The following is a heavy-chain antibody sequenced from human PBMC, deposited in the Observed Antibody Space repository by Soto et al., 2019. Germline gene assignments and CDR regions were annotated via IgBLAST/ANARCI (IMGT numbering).Heavy chain of an antibody. V-gene: IGHV4-39*01. D-gene: IGHD6-13*01. CDR3: ARRLFTNSWPSYFDY. CDR2: LHYSGST. J-gene: IGHJ4*02. Sequence: SETLSLTCSVSVGSISTSSYYWGWILQPPGKGLEWIGCLHYSGSTYYNPSLKSRVTSSVDTSKNQFSLTLTSVTAADTAVYYCARRLFTNSWPSYFDYWGQGALVTV. CDR1: VGSISTSSYY.